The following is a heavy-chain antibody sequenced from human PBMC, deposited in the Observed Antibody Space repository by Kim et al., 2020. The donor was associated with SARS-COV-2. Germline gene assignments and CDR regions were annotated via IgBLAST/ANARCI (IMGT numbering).Heavy chain of an antibody. CDR1: GGSFSGYY. CDR2: INHSGST. V-gene: IGHV4-34*01. CDR3: ARGWEEVVAAVLGIRYYYYYYMDV. Sequence: SETLSLTCAVYGGSFSGYYWSWIRQPPGKGLEWIGEINHSGSTNYNPSLKSRVTISVDTSKNQFSLKLSSVTAADTAVYYCARGWEEVVAAVLGIRYYYYYYMDVWGKGTTVTVSS. J-gene: IGHJ6*03. D-gene: IGHD2-2*01.